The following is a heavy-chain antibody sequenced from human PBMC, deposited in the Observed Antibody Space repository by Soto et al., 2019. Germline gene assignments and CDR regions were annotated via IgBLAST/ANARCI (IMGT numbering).Heavy chain of an antibody. D-gene: IGHD5-18*01. CDR1: GFTFSSYA. V-gene: IGHV3-30-3*01. J-gene: IGHJ6*02. Sequence: PGGSLRLSCAASGFTFSSYAMHWVRQAPGKGLEWVAVISYDGSNKYYADSVKGRFTISRDNSKNTLYLQMNSLRAEDTAVYYCARQAMVSYYYYYGMDVWGQGTTVTVSS. CDR3: ARQAMVSYYYYYGMDV. CDR2: ISYDGSNK.